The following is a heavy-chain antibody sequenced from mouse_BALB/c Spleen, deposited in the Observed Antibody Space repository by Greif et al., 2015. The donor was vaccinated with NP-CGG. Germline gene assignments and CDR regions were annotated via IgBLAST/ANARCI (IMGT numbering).Heavy chain of an antibody. CDR2: IYPSDSYT. V-gene: IGHV1-69*02. CDR3: TRGGLGGWYFDV. Sequence: QVQLKQSGAELVRPGASVKLSCKASGYTFTSYWINWVKQRPGQGLEWIGNIYPSDSYTNYNQKFKDKATLTVDKSSSTAYMQLSSPTSEDSAVYYCTRGGLGGWYFDVWGAGTTVTVSS. D-gene: IGHD4-1*01. CDR1: GYTFTSYW. J-gene: IGHJ1*01.